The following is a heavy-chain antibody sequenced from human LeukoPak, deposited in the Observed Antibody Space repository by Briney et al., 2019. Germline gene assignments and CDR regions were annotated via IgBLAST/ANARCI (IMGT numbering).Heavy chain of an antibody. D-gene: IGHD3-22*01. J-gene: IGHJ3*02. CDR1: GFTLSSYA. CDR3: TTVRSGYGAFDI. CDR2: IKSIADGGTT. V-gene: IGHV3-15*01. Sequence: PGGSLRLSCAASGFTLSSYAMSWVRQAPGKGLEWVGRIKSIADGGTTDYAAPVKGRFTISRDDSKNTLYLQVNSLKTEDTALYYCTTVRSGYGAFDIWGQGTMVTVSS.